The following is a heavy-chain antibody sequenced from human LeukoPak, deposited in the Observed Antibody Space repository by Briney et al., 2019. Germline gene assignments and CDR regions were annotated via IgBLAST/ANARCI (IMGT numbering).Heavy chain of an antibody. CDR1: GFTFSSYS. Sequence: GGSLRLSCAASGFTFSSYSMNWVRQAPGKGLEWVSYISSSSSTIYYADSVKGRFTISKDNAKNSLYLQMNSLRAEDTAVYYCARDPYLPAAIGPNWFDPWGQGTLVTVSS. V-gene: IGHV3-48*04. CDR3: ARDPYLPAAIGPNWFDP. CDR2: ISSSSSTI. D-gene: IGHD2-2*02. J-gene: IGHJ5*02.